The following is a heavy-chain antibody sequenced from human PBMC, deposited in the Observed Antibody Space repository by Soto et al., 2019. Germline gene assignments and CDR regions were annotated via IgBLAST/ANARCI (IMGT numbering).Heavy chain of an antibody. CDR2: ISPYNGST. CDR1: GYTFSSIG. V-gene: IGHV1-18*01. Sequence: ASVKVSCKASGYTFSSIGISWVRQAPGQGLEWMGWISPYNGSTYYAQRVQGRVTMTTDTSTSTAYMELRSLRSDDTAVYYCARDLDASGSYYTDYWGQGTLVTVSS. D-gene: IGHD3-10*01. J-gene: IGHJ4*02. CDR3: ARDLDASGSYYTDY.